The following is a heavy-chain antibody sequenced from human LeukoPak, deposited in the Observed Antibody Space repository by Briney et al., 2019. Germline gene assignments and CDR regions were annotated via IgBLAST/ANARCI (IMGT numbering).Heavy chain of an antibody. CDR2: ISYDGSNK. Sequence: PGRSLRLSCAASGFTFSSYGMHWVRQAPGKGLEWVAVISYDGSNKYYADSVKGRFTISRDNSKNTLYLQMNSLRAEDTAVYYCVKGQRGLLVYYFDYWGQGTLVTVSS. V-gene: IGHV3-30*18. J-gene: IGHJ4*02. CDR3: VKGQRGLLVYYFDY. CDR1: GFTFSSYG. D-gene: IGHD3-10*01.